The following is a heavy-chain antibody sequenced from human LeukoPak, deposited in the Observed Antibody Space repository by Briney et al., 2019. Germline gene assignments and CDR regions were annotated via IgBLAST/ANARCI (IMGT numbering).Heavy chain of an antibody. J-gene: IGHJ4*02. V-gene: IGHV4-59*01. CDR3: ARGNYCSGTSCYYFDY. Sequence: SETLSLTCTVSGVSITTYYWSWVRQPPGKGLEWFGFIYHSGNTNYNPSLKSRVTISVDTSNNQFSLKLSSVTAADTAVYYCARGNYCSGTSCYYFDYWGQGTLVTVSS. CDR1: GVSITTYY. CDR2: IYHSGNT. D-gene: IGHD2-2*01.